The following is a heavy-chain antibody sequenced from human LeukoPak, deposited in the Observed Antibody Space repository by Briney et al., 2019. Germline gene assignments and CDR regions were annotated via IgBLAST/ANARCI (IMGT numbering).Heavy chain of an antibody. CDR3: ARDLSIADSDY. V-gene: IGHV1-18*01. D-gene: IGHD6-6*01. CDR2: ISAYNGNT. Sequence: ASVKVSCKASGYGFTSYGISWVRQAPGQGPEWMGWISAYNGNTNYAQKLQGRVTMTTDTSTSTAYMELRSLRSDDTAIYYCARDLSIADSDYWGQGTLVTVSS. J-gene: IGHJ4*02. CDR1: GYGFTSYG.